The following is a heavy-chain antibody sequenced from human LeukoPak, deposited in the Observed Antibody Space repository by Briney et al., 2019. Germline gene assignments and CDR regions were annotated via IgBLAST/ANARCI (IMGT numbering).Heavy chain of an antibody. Sequence: PGRSLRLSCAASGFTFSSYGMHWVRQAPGKGLEWVAVIWYDGSKKYYADSVKGRFTISRDNSKNTLYLQMHSLRAEDTAVYYCARDTSSTFDYWGQGTLVTASS. CDR2: IWYDGSKK. CDR3: ARDTSSTFDY. D-gene: IGHD6-13*01. V-gene: IGHV3-33*01. J-gene: IGHJ4*02. CDR1: GFTFSSYG.